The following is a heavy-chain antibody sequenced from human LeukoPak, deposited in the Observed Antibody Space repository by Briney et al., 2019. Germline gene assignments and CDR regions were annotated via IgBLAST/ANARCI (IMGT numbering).Heavy chain of an antibody. J-gene: IGHJ3*02. D-gene: IGHD2-2*02. CDR1: GGSFSGYY. CDR2: ISSSGSTI. Sequence: LSLTCAVYGGSFSGYYWSWIRQAPGKGLEWVSYISSSGSTIYYADSVKGRFTISRDNAKNSLYLQMNSLRAEDTAVYYCARSLRYCSRTSCYTDDALDIWGQGAMVTVSS. V-gene: IGHV3-11*04. CDR3: ARSLRYCSRTSCYTDDALDI.